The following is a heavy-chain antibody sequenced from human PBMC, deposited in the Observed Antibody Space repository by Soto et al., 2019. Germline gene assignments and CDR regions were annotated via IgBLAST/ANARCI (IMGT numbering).Heavy chain of an antibody. J-gene: IGHJ6*02. Sequence: SVKVSCKASGGTFSSYAISWVRQAPGQGLEWIGGIIPIFGTANYAQKFQGRVTITADESTSTAYMELSSLRSEDTAVYYCASPPSYYDFWSGPKYGMDVWGQGTTVTVSS. D-gene: IGHD3-3*01. CDR2: IIPIFGTA. V-gene: IGHV1-69*13. CDR1: GGTFSSYA. CDR3: ASPPSYYDFWSGPKYGMDV.